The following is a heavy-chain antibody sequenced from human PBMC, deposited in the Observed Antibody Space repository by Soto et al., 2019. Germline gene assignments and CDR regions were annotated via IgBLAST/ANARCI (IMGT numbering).Heavy chain of an antibody. Sequence: PSETLSLTCTVSGASISNYYWSWIRQPPGKRLEWIGYVYYSGSTSYNPSLKSRVTVSVDTSKNQFSLRLSSVTAADTAVYYCARHQRPSSGYYPSDHWGQGTLVTVSS. J-gene: IGHJ4*02. CDR2: VYYSGST. CDR3: ARHQRPSSGYYPSDH. D-gene: IGHD3-22*01. V-gene: IGHV4-59*08. CDR1: GASISNYY.